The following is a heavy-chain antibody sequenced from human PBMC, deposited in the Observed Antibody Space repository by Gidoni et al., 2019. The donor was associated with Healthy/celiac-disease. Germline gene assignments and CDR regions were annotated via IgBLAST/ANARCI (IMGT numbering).Heavy chain of an antibody. CDR3: ARARRGIAAAAKGWFDP. CDR2: IYHSGST. D-gene: IGHD6-13*01. V-gene: IGHV4-4*02. J-gene: IGHJ5*02. CDR1: GGSISSSNW. Sequence: QVQLQESGPGLVKPSGTLSLTCAVSGGSISSSNWWSWVRQPPGKGLEWIGEIYHSGSTNYNPSLKSRVTISVDKSKNQFSLKLSSVTAADTAVYYCARARRGIAAAAKGWFDPWGQGTLVTVSS.